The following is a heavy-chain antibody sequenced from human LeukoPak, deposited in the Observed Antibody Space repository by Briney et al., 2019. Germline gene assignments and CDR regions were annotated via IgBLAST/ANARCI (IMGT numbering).Heavy chain of an antibody. D-gene: IGHD2-2*02. J-gene: IGHJ3*02. CDR1: GFTFSSYW. Sequence: GGSLRLSCVASGFTFSSYWMSWVRQDPGKGLEWVGNIKQDGSEKYYVASVRGRFTISRDNAKNSLYLQMNSLRAEDTAVYYCARERDIVVVPAAIEDAFDIWGQGTMVTVSS. CDR2: IKQDGSEK. V-gene: IGHV3-7*01. CDR3: ARERDIVVVPAAIEDAFDI.